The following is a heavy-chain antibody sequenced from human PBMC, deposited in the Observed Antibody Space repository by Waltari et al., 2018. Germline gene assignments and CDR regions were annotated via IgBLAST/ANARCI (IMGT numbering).Heavy chain of an antibody. D-gene: IGHD5-12*01. CDR1: GYPFTSYG. J-gene: IGHJ4*02. CDR3: ERDLAMATTFCPQY. Sequence: VQLVQSGAEVKKPGASVKVYCKASGYPFTSYGITSVRQAPGQGLEWMGWISGYNGNTNYAQKLQGRVTMTTDTSTSTAYMELRSLRSDDSAVYYCERDLAMATTFCPQYWGQGTLVTVSS. V-gene: IGHV1-18*01. CDR2: ISGYNGNT.